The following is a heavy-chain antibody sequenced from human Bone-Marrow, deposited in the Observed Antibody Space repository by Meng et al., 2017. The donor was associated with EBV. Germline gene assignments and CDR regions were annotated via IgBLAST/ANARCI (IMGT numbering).Heavy chain of an antibody. CDR3: AIDRDSSGYYRGFDY. D-gene: IGHD3-22*01. CDR2: IYYSGST. J-gene: IGHJ4*02. CDR1: VGSVSSGSYY. Sequence: QVQLQEPGPGLVKPSETLSLTCTVSVGSVSSGSYYWSWIRQPPGKGLEWIGYIYYSGSTNYNPSLKSRVTISVDTSKNQFSLKLSSVTAADTAVYYCAIDRDSSGYYRGFDYWGQGTLVTVSS. V-gene: IGHV4-61*01.